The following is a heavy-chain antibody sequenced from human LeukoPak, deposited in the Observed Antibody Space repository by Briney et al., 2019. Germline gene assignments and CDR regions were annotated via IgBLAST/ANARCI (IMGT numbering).Heavy chain of an antibody. V-gene: IGHV3-23*01. Sequence: GGSLRLSCTASGFTFSSHAMSWLRQAPGKGLEWVSAISDSDDSTYYAGSVKGRFTISRANSKNTLYLQMNSLRAEDTAVYYCAKSWNYYDSSGDDALDIWGQGTMVTVSS. CDR1: GFTFSSHA. CDR2: ISDSDDST. D-gene: IGHD3-22*01. CDR3: AKSWNYYDSSGDDALDI. J-gene: IGHJ3*02.